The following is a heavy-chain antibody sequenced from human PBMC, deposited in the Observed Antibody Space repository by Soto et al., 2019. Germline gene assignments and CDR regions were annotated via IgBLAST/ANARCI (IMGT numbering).Heavy chain of an antibody. CDR1: GGSISSSSYY. Sequence: QLQLQESGPGLVKPSETLSLTCTVSGGSISSSSYYWGWIRQPPGKGREWIGRIYYSVSTYYNPSLKRPVTISVDTSTNQFSLKLSSVTAADTAVYYCARHDLSSGGSCYEFGLCGAFDIWGQGTMVTVSS. V-gene: IGHV4-39*01. CDR2: IYYSVST. CDR3: ARHDLSSGGSCYEFGLCGAFDI. J-gene: IGHJ3*02. D-gene: IGHD2-15*01.